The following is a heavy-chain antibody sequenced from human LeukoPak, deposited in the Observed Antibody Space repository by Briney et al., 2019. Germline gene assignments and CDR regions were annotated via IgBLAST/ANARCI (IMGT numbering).Heavy chain of an antibody. CDR3: ARPTRITIFRVAPPDDFDY. J-gene: IGHJ4*02. CDR1: GYTFSGYY. Sequence: ASVKVSCGASGYTFSGYYIHWVRQAPGQGLEWMGWINPNSGDTKYAQKFQGRVTMTRDTSISTAYMELSRLRSDDTAVYYCARPTRITIFRVAPPDDFDYWGQGTLVTVSS. D-gene: IGHD3-3*01. V-gene: IGHV1-2*02. CDR2: INPNSGDT.